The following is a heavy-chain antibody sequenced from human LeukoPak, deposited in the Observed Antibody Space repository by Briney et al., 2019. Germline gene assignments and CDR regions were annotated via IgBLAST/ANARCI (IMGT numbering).Heavy chain of an antibody. Sequence: GGSLRLSCAASGFTFSSFAMSWVRQAPEKGLEWVSSISGFAGSIYYADSVRGRFTISRDNSKNTLYLLMTSLRAEDTALYYCAKEGGLQSLPYTWFDPWGRGTLVTVST. CDR3: AKEGGLQSLPYTWFDP. D-gene: IGHD5-24*01. J-gene: IGHJ5*02. CDR2: ISGFAGSI. V-gene: IGHV3-23*01. CDR1: GFTFSSFA.